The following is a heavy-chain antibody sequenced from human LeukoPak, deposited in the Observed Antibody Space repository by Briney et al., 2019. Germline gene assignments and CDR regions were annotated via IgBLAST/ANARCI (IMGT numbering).Heavy chain of an antibody. Sequence: GGSLRLSCVAPGLAVNSSFITWVRQAPGKGLEWVSVFYSGGATYYADSVKGRFTMSRDNSKNTLYLQMNSLRVEDTGMYYCARAVGGAFYMDVWGKGTPVTVSS. D-gene: IGHD3-16*01. J-gene: IGHJ6*03. CDR1: GLAVNSSF. V-gene: IGHV3-53*01. CDR3: ARAVGGAFYMDV. CDR2: FYSGGAT.